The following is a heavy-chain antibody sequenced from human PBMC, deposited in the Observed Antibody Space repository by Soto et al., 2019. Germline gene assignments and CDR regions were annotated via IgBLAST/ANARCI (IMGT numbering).Heavy chain of an antibody. CDR1: GGSFSGYY. D-gene: IGHD3-16*01. V-gene: IGHV4-34*01. CDR3: ARDGDVNTGFGKDY. Sequence: SETLSLTCAVYGGSFSGYYWSWIRQPPGKGLEWIGEINHSGGTNYNPSLKSRVTISVDTSKNTLYLQMTSLSAEDTAMYYCARDGDVNTGFGKDYWGQGTLVTVSS. CDR2: INHSGGT. J-gene: IGHJ4*02.